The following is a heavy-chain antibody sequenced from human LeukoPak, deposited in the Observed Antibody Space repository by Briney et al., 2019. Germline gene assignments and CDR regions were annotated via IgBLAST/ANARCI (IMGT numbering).Heavy chain of an antibody. CDR2: IIPILGIA. CDR3: ARLGALHDAFDV. CDR1: GGAFSSYA. Sequence: SVQVSSQASGGAFSSYAISWVRQAPVQGSEWMGRIIPILGIANYAQKFQGRVTITADKSTSTAYMELSSLRSEDTAVYYCARLGALHDAFDVWGQGTLVTVSS. D-gene: IGHD3-16*01. J-gene: IGHJ3*01. V-gene: IGHV1-69*04.